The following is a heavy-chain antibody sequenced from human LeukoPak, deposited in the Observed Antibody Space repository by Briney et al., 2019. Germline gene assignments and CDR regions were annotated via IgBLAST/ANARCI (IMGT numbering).Heavy chain of an antibody. CDR1: GFSFGSSW. Sequence: PGGSLRLSCAASGFSFGSSWMDWVRQAPGKGLEWVSYISSSSSTIYYADSVKGRFTISRDNAKNSLYLQMNSLRDEDTAVYYCARELNYYYGMDVWGQGTTVTVSS. J-gene: IGHJ6*02. V-gene: IGHV3-48*02. CDR3: ARELNYYYGMDV. CDR2: ISSSSSTI.